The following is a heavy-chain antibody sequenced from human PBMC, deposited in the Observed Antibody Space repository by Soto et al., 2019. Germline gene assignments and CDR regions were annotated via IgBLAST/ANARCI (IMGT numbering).Heavy chain of an antibody. V-gene: IGHV4-39*01. J-gene: IGHJ5*02. CDR1: GGSIISTFYY. CDR3: ARRPDFRDHGWFDP. CDR2: IHYSGET. Sequence: SETLSLTCTVSGGSIISTFYYWGWLRQPPGRGLEWIANIHYSGETHYSPSLKSQVAISVDTSKSQFSLTLDSVTAADTAVYYCARRPDFRDHGWFDPWGQGILVTVS. D-gene: IGHD4-17*01.